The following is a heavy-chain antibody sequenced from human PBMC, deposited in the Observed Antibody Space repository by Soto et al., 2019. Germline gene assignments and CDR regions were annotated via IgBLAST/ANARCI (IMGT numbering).Heavy chain of an antibody. CDR1: GASISSYY. Sequence: HVQLQESGPGLVKPSETLSLTCTVSGASISSYYWSWIRQPPGKGLEWIGYIYYSGTTNYNPSLKSRVTISVDTSKNQFSLKLTSVTAADTAVYYCARDRWGYGGLFDYWGQGTLVTVSS. CDR3: ARDRWGYGGLFDY. CDR2: IYYSGTT. J-gene: IGHJ4*02. D-gene: IGHD4-17*01. V-gene: IGHV4-59*01.